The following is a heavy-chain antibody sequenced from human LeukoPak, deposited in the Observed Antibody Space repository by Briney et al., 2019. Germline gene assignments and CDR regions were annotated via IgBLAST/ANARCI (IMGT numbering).Heavy chain of an antibody. Sequence: PGGSLRLSCAASGFTFSTYAMSWVRQAPGKGLEWVSAISGSGGSTYYADSVKGRFTISRDNSKNTLHLQMNSLRAEDTAVYYCAKDQYCSGGSCSSRFDYWGQGTLVTVSS. D-gene: IGHD2-15*01. J-gene: IGHJ4*02. CDR3: AKDQYCSGGSCSSRFDY. V-gene: IGHV3-23*01. CDR1: GFTFSTYA. CDR2: ISGSGGST.